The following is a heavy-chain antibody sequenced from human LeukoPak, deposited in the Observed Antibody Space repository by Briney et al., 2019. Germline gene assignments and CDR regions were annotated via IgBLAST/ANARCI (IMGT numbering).Heavy chain of an antibody. CDR1: GGSISSGDYY. D-gene: IGHD2-2*01. CDR3: ARDRDVVVPAADGDYYYYYMDV. J-gene: IGHJ6*03. Sequence: SETLSLTCTVSGGSISSGDYYWSWIRQPPGKGLEWIGYIYYSGSTYYNPSLKSRVTISVDTSKNQFSLKLSSVTAADTAVYYCARDRDVVVPAADGDYYYYYMDVWGKGTTVTVSS. CDR2: IYYSGST. V-gene: IGHV4-30-4*08.